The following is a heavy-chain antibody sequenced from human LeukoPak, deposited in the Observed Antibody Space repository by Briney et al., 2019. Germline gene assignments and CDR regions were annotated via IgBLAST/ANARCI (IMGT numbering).Heavy chain of an antibody. CDR3: ARGGNYYDSSGYYYAY. J-gene: IGHJ4*02. V-gene: IGHV1-24*01. Sequence: ASVKVSCKVSGYTLTELSMHWVRQAPGKGLEWMGGFDPEDGETIYAQKFQGRVTMTEDTSTDTAYMELSSLRSEDTAVYYCARGGNYYDSSGYYYAYWGQGTLVTVSS. CDR1: GYTLTELS. CDR2: FDPEDGET. D-gene: IGHD3-22*01.